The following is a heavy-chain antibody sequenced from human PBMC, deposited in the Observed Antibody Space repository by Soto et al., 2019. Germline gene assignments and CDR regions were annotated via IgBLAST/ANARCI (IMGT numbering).Heavy chain of an antibody. J-gene: IGHJ4*02. CDR3: ARGGSGTMDTAMVDFDY. Sequence: PSETLSLTCTVSGGSISSGGYYWSWIRQHPGKGLEWIGYIYYSGSTYYNPSLKSRVTISVDTSKNQFSLKLSSVTAADTAVYYCARGGSGTMDTAMVDFDYWGQGTLVTVSS. CDR2: IYYSGST. V-gene: IGHV4-31*03. CDR1: GGSISSGGYY. D-gene: IGHD5-18*01.